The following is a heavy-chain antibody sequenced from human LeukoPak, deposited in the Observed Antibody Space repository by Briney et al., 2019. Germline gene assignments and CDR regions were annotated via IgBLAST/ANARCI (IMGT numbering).Heavy chain of an antibody. CDR2: ISGSGGST. CDR3: AKKKRGGYSGYDVDY. CDR1: GFTSGSYW. J-gene: IGHJ4*02. D-gene: IGHD5-12*01. V-gene: IGHV3-23*01. Sequence: GGSLRLSCAASGFTSGSYWMHWVRQAPGKGLEWVSAISGSGGSTYYADSVKGRFTISRDNSKNTLYLQMNSLRAEDTAVYYCAKKKRGGYSGYDVDYWGQGTLVTVSS.